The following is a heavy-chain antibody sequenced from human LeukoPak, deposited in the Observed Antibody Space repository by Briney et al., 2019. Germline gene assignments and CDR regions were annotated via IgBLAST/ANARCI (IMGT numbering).Heavy chain of an antibody. D-gene: IGHD3-10*01. J-gene: IGHJ6*03. CDR1: GRSISSYY. V-gene: IGHV4-59*01. CDR3: AREGYYYGSGIDYYYYYYMDV. CDR2: IYYSGST. Sequence: PSETLSLRCTGSGRSISSYYWSWIRQPPGKGLEWIGYIYYSGSTNYNPSLKSRVTISVDTSKNQFSLKLSSVTAADTAVYYCAREGYYYGSGIDYYYYYYMDVWGKGTTVTVSS.